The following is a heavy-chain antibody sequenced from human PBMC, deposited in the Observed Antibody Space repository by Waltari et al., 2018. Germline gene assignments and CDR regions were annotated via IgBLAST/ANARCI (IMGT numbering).Heavy chain of an antibody. V-gene: IGHV3-21*01. CDR1: GFTFGTYS. J-gene: IGHJ4*02. Sequence: EVQLVASGGGLVKAGGSLSLCCAAFGFTFGTYSMNWVRQAPGKGLEWVSSISSSSLYMSYADSVKGRVTISRDNAKNSLYLQMNSLRVEDTAVYYCARSSTTVTTFGWGQGTLVTVSS. CDR2: ISSSSLYM. D-gene: IGHD4-17*01. CDR3: ARSSTTVTTFG.